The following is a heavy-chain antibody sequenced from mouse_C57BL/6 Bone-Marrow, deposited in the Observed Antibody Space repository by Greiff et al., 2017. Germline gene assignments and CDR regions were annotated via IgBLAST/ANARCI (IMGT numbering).Heavy chain of an antibody. V-gene: IGHV14-4*01. J-gene: IGHJ3*01. D-gene: IGHD1-1*01. Sequence: VQLQQSGAELVRPGASVKLSCTASGFNIKDDYMHWVKQRPEQGLEWIGWIDPENGDTEYASKFQGKATITADTSSNTAYLQLSSLTSEDTAVYYCLMTTVVAKAYWGQGTLVTVSA. CDR2: IDPENGDT. CDR3: LMTTVVAKAY. CDR1: GFNIKDDY.